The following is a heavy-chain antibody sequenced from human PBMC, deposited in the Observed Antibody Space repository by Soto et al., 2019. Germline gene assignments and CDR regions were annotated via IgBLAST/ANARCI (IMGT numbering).Heavy chain of an antibody. CDR3: AHKRRTSLGSFDI. J-gene: IGHJ3*02. CDR2: IYWDDDK. CDR1: GLSPNTSGVG. V-gene: IGHV2-5*02. Sequence: QITLKESGPTLVKPTQTLTLTCTFSGLSPNTSGVGVGWIRQPPGKALEWLTLIYWDDDKRYSPSLKSRLTITMDSSKNHVVLTMTNMDPVDIATYYCAHKRRTSLGSFDIWGHVTMVTVSS.